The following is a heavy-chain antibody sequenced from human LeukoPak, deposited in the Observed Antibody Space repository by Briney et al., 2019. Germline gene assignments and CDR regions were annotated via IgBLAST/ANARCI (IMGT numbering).Heavy chain of an antibody. V-gene: IGHV4-39*01. CDR2: IYYSGST. D-gene: IGHD2-2*01. J-gene: IGHJ6*03. Sequence: PSETLSLTCTVSGGSISSSSYYWGWIRQPPGKGLEWIGSIYYSGSTYYNPSLKSRVTISVDTSKNQFSLKLSSVTAADTAVYYCARQDCSSTSCYLVHYYYMDVRGKGTTVTISS. CDR3: ARQDCSSTSCYLVHYYYMDV. CDR1: GGSISSSSYY.